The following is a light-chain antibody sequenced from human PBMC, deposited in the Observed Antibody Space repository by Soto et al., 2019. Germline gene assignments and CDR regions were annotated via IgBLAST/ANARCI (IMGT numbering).Light chain of an antibody. CDR2: GAC. CDR3: QQYGSSPPT. Sequence: EIVLTQSPGTLSLSPGERATLSCRASQSVSSNYLAWYQRKPGQAPRLLIYGACNRATGIPNRFSGSGSGTDFTLTITRLEPEDFVVYYCQQYGSSPPTFGQGTKVEI. J-gene: IGKJ1*01. CDR1: QSVSSNY. V-gene: IGKV3-20*01.